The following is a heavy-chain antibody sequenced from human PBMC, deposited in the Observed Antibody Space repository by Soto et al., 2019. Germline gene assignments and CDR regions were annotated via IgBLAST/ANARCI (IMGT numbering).Heavy chain of an antibody. CDR3: AAQGAIRGYYYGVDV. V-gene: IGHV1-58*01. D-gene: IGHD2-2*02. CDR1: GFTFTRSA. J-gene: IGHJ6*02. Sequence: SVKVSCKASGFTFTRSAGQWVRQARGQRLEWIGWIVVGSGNTIYAQKFQERVTITRDMSTSTAYMELSSLRSEDTAVYYCAAQGAIRGYYYGVDVWGQGTTVTVSS. CDR2: IVVGSGNT.